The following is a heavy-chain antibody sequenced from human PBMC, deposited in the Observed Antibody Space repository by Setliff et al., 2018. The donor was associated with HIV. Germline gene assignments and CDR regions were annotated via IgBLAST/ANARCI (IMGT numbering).Heavy chain of an antibody. CDR1: GHPFSNYD. V-gene: IGHV1-8*01. Sequence: GASVKVSCKTSGHPFSNYDIIWVRRATGQGLEWMGWMNPSSGATGYAQKFKDRFIMTRDTSISTAYMELSSLTSEDTAVYYCASGKGVRGVIIRGGLDVWGKGTTVTVSS. CDR2: MNPSSGAT. J-gene: IGHJ6*04. CDR3: ASGKGVRGVIIRGGLDV. D-gene: IGHD3-10*01.